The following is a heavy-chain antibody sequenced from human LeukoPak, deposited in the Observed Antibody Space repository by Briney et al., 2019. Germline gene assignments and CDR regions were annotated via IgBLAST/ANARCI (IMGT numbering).Heavy chain of an antibody. J-gene: IGHJ4*02. CDR1: GYTLTELS. D-gene: IGHD2-2*01. Sequence: ASVKVSCKVSGYTLTELSMHWVRQAPGNGLEWMGGFDPEDGETIYAQKFQGRVTMTEDTSTDTAYMELSSLRSEDTAVYYCATDTYCSSTSCYPLDYWGQGTLVTVSS. CDR3: ATDTYCSSTSCYPLDY. V-gene: IGHV1-24*01. CDR2: FDPEDGET.